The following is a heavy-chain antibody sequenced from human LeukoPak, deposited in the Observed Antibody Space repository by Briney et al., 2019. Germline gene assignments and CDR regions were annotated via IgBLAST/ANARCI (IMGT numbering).Heavy chain of an antibody. CDR1: GFTFSSYG. D-gene: IGHD6-6*01. V-gene: IGHV3-30*02. J-gene: IGHJ4*02. Sequence: PGGSLRLSCAASGFTFSSYGMHWVRQAPGKGLEWVAFIRYDGCNKYYADSVKGRFTISRDNSKNTLYLQMNSLRAEDTAVYYCARPGIAARHFDYWGQGTLVTVSS. CDR3: ARPGIAARHFDY. CDR2: IRYDGCNK.